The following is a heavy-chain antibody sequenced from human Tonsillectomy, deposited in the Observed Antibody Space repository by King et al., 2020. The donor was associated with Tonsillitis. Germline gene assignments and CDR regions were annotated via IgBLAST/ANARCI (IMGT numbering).Heavy chain of an antibody. CDR3: AKDDYYGSGMGAFDI. J-gene: IGHJ3*02. CDR1: GFTFSSYA. V-gene: IGHV3-23*04. CDR2: ISDSGGST. D-gene: IGHD3-10*01. Sequence: VQLVVSGGGLVQPGGSLRLSCAASGFTFSSYAMTWVRQAPGKGLEWVSAISDSGGSTYYADSVKGRFTISRDNSKNTLYLQLSSLRAEDTAIYYCAKDDYYGSGMGAFDIWGQGTMVTVSS.